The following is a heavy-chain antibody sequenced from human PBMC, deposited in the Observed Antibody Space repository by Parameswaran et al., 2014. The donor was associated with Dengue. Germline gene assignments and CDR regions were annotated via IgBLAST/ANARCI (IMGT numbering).Heavy chain of an antibody. CDR2: INHSGST. CDR1: GGSFSGYY. Sequence: SETLSLTCAVYGGSFSGYYWSWIRQPPGKGLEWIGEINHSGSTNYNPSLKSRVTISVDTSKNQFSLKLSSVTAADTAVYYCARGQIAGSSSWYGGGKYFQHWGQGTLVTVSS. V-gene: IGHV4-34*01. CDR3: ARGQIAGSSSWYGGGKYFQH. J-gene: IGHJ1*01. D-gene: IGHD6-13*01.